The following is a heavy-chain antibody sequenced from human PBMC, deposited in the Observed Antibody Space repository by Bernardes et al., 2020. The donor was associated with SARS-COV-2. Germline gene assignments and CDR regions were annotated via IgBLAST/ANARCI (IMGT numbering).Heavy chain of an antibody. CDR2: IFRYGTT. J-gene: IGHJ4*02. CDR3: ARDRGGDGYSHFDY. CDR1: GLIVSSNH. Sequence: GGSLRLSCAVSGLIVSSNHMNWVRQAPGEGLEWVSVIFRYGTTDYAESVRGRFTISRDNSENTVHLQMNSLRVEDTGVYYCARDRGGDGYSHFDYWGQGTLVTVSS. D-gene: IGHD5-18*01. V-gene: IGHV3-53*01.